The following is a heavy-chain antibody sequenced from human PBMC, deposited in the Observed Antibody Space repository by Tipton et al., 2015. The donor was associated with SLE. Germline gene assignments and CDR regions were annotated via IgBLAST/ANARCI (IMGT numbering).Heavy chain of an antibody. CDR3: ARGVAGYYFFCYMDV. D-gene: IGHD2-8*01. CDR1: GDSISNNNYY. J-gene: IGHJ6*03. CDR2: NSDSGST. Sequence: TLSLTCTVSGDSISNNNYYWGWIRQPPGKGLEWIGYNSDSGSTNYNSSLKSRVTISVDTSNNQFSLRLNSVTAADTAVYYCARGVAGYYFFCYMDVWGKGTTVTVSS. V-gene: IGHV4-61*05.